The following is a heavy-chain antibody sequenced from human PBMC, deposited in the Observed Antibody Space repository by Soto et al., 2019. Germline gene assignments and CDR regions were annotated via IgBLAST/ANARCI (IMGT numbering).Heavy chain of an antibody. Sequence: EVQLVESGGGLVQPGGSLRLSCAVSGFSFSSYWMTWVRQAPGKGLEWVAIINPEGSETHYVDSVKGRFTISRDNAKNSLHLQMNSLRADDTAVYYCSTVTTSSVFDYWGQGTLVTVSS. D-gene: IGHD4-17*01. CDR3: STVTTSSVFDY. V-gene: IGHV3-7*05. CDR1: GFSFSSYW. CDR2: INPEGSET. J-gene: IGHJ4*02.